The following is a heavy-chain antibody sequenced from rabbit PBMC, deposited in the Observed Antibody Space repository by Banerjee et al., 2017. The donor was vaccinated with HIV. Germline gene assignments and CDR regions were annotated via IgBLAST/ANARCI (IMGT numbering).Heavy chain of an antibody. D-gene: IGHD4-1*01. CDR2: IYTGVGST. J-gene: IGHJ4*01. Sequence: QSLEESGGGLVKPGGNLTLTCKASGFYISSSYHMCWVRQAPGKGLEWIGCIYTGVGSTYYASWAKGRFTISKTSSTTVTLQITSLTAADTASYFCARDLAGVIGWNFNLWGQGTLVTVS. CDR3: ARDLAGVIGWNFNL. CDR1: GFYISSSYH. V-gene: IGHV1S40*01.